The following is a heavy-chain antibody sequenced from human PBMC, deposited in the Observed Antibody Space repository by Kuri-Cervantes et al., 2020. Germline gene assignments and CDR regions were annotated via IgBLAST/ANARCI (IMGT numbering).Heavy chain of an antibody. D-gene: IGHD6-13*01. V-gene: IGHV4-38-2*02. CDR3: ARDLQSRAEYYYYYGMDV. Sequence: GSLRLSCSVSGFSISNGYYWGWIRQPPGKGLEWIGSIYQSGSTFSNPSLKSRVTISVDTSKNQFSLKLSSVTAADTAVYYCARDLQSRAEYYYYYGMDVWGQGTTVTVSS. CDR1: GFSISNGYY. CDR2: IYQSGST. J-gene: IGHJ6*02.